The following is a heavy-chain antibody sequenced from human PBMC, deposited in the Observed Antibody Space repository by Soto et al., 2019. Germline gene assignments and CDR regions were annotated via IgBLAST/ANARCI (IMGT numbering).Heavy chain of an antibody. V-gene: IGHV4-30-4*08. CDR2: IYHSGSA. Sequence: QVQLQESGPGLVKPSQTLSLTCTVSGDSMSRGDNYWSWIRQPPGKGLECIAYIYHSGSAYYNPSFRSRGVISVDPSRNQFSLKLTSVTAADTAVYYCARVSGAGSRRAFDIWGQGTSVTVSS. CDR3: ARVSGAGSRRAFDI. J-gene: IGHJ3*02. D-gene: IGHD1-26*01. CDR1: GDSMSRGDNY.